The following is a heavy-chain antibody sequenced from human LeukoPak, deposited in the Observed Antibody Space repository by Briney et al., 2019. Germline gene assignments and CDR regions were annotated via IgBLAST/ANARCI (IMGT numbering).Heavy chain of an antibody. CDR3: ARGVVAATFYYYMDL. CDR2: MNPNSGNT. V-gene: IGHV1-8*03. CDR1: GYTFTSYD. J-gene: IGHJ6*03. Sequence: ASVKVSCKASGYTFTSYDINWVRQATGQGLEWMGWMNPNSGNTGYAQKFQGRVTITRNTSISTAYMELSSLRSEDTAVYYCARGVVAATFYYYMDLWGKGTTVTVSS. D-gene: IGHD2-15*01.